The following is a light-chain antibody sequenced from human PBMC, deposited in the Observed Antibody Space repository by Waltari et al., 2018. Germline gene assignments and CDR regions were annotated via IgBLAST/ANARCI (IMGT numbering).Light chain of an antibody. CDR2: YDS. V-gene: IGLV3-21*04. CDR3: QVWDSSSDHVV. Sequence: SYVLTQPPSLSVAPGKTARITCEGNNIGTNSVYWYQQKPGQAPVLVIFYDSDRPSGIPERFSGSNSGTTATLTISRVEAGDEADYYCQVWDSSSDHVVFGGGTILTVL. J-gene: IGLJ2*01. CDR1: NIGTNS.